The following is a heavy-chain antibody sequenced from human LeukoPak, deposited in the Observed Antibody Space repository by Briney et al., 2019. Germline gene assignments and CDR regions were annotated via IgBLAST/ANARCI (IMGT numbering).Heavy chain of an antibody. CDR3: ARDPRAYYDTSGYTFDS. J-gene: IGHJ4*02. CDR1: GFTFSSYG. Sequence: PGRSLRLSCAASGFTFSSYGMHWVRQAPGKGLEWVAFIWYDGINKYYADSVKGQFTISRDNSKNTLYLQMNSLRAEDTAVYYCARDPRAYYDTSGYTFDSWGQGTLVTVSS. D-gene: IGHD3-22*01. V-gene: IGHV3-33*01. CDR2: IWYDGINK.